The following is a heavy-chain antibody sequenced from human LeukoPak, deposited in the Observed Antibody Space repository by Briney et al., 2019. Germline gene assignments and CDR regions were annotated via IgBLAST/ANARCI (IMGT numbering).Heavy chain of an antibody. Sequence: PGGSLRLSCAASGFTFSDYNMSWIRQAPGKGLEWVSYISSSGSTIYYADSVKGRFTISRDNAKNSLYLQMHSLRAEDTAVYYCAKPYSSSWYSDYWGQGTLVTVSS. CDR1: GFTFSDYN. J-gene: IGHJ4*02. CDR2: ISSSGSTI. V-gene: IGHV3-11*04. D-gene: IGHD6-13*01. CDR3: AKPYSSSWYSDY.